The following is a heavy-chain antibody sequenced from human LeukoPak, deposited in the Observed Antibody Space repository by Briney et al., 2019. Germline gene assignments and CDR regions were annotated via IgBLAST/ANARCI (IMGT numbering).Heavy chain of an antibody. Sequence: GGSLRLSCAASGFTFSSYWMTWIRQAPGKGLEWVAHIKEDATESRSADSVKGRFTISRDNSKNTLYLQMNSLRADNTAVYYCAREAVMPVAPVKIGTSDRPLYEYYGLDVWGQGTTVTVS. J-gene: IGHJ6*02. CDR1: GFTFSSYW. CDR3: AREAVMPVAPVKIGTSDRPLYEYYGLDV. V-gene: IGHV3-7*03. D-gene: IGHD1/OR15-1a*01. CDR2: IKEDATES.